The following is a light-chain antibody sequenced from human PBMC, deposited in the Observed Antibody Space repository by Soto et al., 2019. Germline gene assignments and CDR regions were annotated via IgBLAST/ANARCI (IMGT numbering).Light chain of an antibody. V-gene: IGKV3-20*01. Sequence: EIVLTQSPGTLSSSPGQRATLSCRASQSVSGSYLAWYQQKPGQAPRLLIYGASSRATGIPDRFSGSGSGTDFTLTINRLEPEDFAVYYCQQYGSSPWTFCQGTKVQIK. J-gene: IGKJ1*01. CDR3: QQYGSSPWT. CDR1: QSVSGSY. CDR2: GAS.